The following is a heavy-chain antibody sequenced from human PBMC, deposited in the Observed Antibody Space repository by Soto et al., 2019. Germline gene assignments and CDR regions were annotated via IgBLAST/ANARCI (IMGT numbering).Heavy chain of an antibody. CDR2: ISNSGTYV. CDR1: GFIFGTYT. V-gene: IGHV3-21*06. J-gene: IGHJ4*02. Sequence: EEHPVESGGGLVKPGGSLRLSCAASGFIFGTYTMNWVRQAPGKGLEWVSSISNSGTYVTYADTVKGRFTISRDNDKNSLFLQMNSLRADDTAVYYCATARAQWLEGSRADYWGQGTLVTVSS. D-gene: IGHD6-19*01. CDR3: ATARAQWLEGSRADY.